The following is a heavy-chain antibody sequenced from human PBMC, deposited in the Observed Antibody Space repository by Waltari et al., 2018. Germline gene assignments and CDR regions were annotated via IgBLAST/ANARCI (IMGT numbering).Heavy chain of an antibody. Sequence: EVQLVESGGGLIQPGTSLRLSCAASGFTISNNYISWVRQAPGKGLEWVSVFYGGGSSYHADSVKGRFTVSRDASKNTVYLQMNSLTAEDTAVYYCALSSGVVKGYLDYWGQGTLVTVSS. D-gene: IGHD3-3*01. CDR1: GFTISNNY. CDR2: FYGGGSS. CDR3: ALSSGVVKGYLDY. V-gene: IGHV3-53*02. J-gene: IGHJ4*02.